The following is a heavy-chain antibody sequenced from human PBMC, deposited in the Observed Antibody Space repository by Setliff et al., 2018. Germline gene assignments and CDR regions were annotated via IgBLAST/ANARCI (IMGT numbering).Heavy chain of an antibody. J-gene: IGHJ5*02. CDR3: ARHPYYYGSGTYLDNNNRWFDP. D-gene: IGHD3-10*01. Sequence: PGASLKLSCKGSGYSFSTCWIGWVRQMPGKGLEWMGIIYPGDSITRYSPSFQGRVTISVDKSINTAYLQWSSLRASDTAIYYCARHPYYYGSGTYLDNNNRWFDPWGQGTLVTVSS. CDR2: IYPGDSIT. CDR1: GYSFSTCW. V-gene: IGHV5-51*01.